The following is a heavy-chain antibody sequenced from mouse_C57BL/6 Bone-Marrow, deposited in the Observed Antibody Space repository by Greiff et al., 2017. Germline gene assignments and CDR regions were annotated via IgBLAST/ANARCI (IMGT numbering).Heavy chain of an antibody. V-gene: IGHV1-64*01. CDR3: ARSILRYRGNYAMDY. CDR1: GYTFTSYW. J-gene: IGHJ4*01. D-gene: IGHD1-1*01. Sequence: QVQLQQPGAELVKPGASVKLSCKASGYTFTSYWMHWVKQRPGQGLEWIGMIHPTSGSTNYNEKFKSKATLTVDKSSSTAYMQLSSLTSEDSAVYYCARSILRYRGNYAMDYWGQGTSVTVSS. CDR2: IHPTSGST.